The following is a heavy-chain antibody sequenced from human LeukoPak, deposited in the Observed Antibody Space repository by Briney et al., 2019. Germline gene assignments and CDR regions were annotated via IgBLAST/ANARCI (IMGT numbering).Heavy chain of an antibody. J-gene: IGHJ6*02. CDR2: ISGSGGST. CDR3: AREDYGHYYYGMDV. CDR1: GFTFSSYA. Sequence: GGSLRLSCAASGFTFSSYAMSWVRQAPGKGLEWVSAISGSGGSTYYADSVKGRFTISRDDSKNTLYLQMNSLGAEDTAVYFCAREDYGHYYYGMDVWGQGTTVTVSS. D-gene: IGHD4-17*01. V-gene: IGHV3-23*01.